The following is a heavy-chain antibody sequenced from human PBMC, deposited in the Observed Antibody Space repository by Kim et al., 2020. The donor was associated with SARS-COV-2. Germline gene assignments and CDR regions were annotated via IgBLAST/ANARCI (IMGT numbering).Heavy chain of an antibody. CDR2: IPSSGGST. CDR1: GFTFSSYA. Sequence: GGSLRLSCAASGFTFSSYAMSWVRQAPGKGLEWVSAIPSSGGSTYYADSVKGRFTISRDNSKNTLYLQMNSLGAEDTAVYYCAKLCGANPDDYWGQGTLVTVSS. J-gene: IGHJ4*02. CDR3: AKLCGANPDDY. D-gene: IGHD2-21*01. V-gene: IGHV3-23*01.